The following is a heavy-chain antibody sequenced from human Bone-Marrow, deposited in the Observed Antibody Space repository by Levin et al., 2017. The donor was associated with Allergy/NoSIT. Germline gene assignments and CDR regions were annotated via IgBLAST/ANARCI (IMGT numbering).Heavy chain of an antibody. V-gene: IGHV3-23*01. CDR3: AKGLPHRSGWYWGGVDF. D-gene: IGHD6-19*01. CDR1: GLSLSTYA. J-gene: IGHJ4*02. CDR2: ISASGGST. Sequence: SCAASGLSLSTYATSWVRQAPGKGLEWVSAISASGGSTYYADSVKGRFTISRDNSKNTLYLQMHSLRVEDTALYYCAKGLPHRSGWYWGGVDFWGQGTLVTVSS.